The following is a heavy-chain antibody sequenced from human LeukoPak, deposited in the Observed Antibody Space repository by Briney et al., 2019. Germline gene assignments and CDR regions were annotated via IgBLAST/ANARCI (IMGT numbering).Heavy chain of an antibody. CDR2: IYSGVST. Sequence: GGSLRLSCAASGFTVSSNYMSWVRQAPGKGLEWVSVIYSGVSTYYADSVKGRFNISRDNSKNTLYLQMNRLRAEDTAVYYCARDWPPWFDPWGQGTLVTVSS. J-gene: IGHJ5*02. V-gene: IGHV3-53*01. CDR3: ARDWPPWFDP. CDR1: GFTVSSNY.